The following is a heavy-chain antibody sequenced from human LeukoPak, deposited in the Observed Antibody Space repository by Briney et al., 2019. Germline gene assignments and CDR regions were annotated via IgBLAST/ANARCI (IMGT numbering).Heavy chain of an antibody. CDR3: ARVFDS. CDR2: VFYTGKT. J-gene: IGHJ4*02. V-gene: IGHV4-39*07. CDR1: GGYVSTSDYY. Sequence: SETLSLTCTVSGGYVSTSDYYWGWIRQSPVKGPEWIGDVFYTGKTNYNPSLRGRATISIDTSKNQFSLKLTYVTAADSAVYYCARVFDSWGQGTLVTVSS.